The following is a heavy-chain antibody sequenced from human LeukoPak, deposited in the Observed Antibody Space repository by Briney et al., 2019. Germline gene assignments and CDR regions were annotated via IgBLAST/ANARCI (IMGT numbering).Heavy chain of an antibody. J-gene: IGHJ4*02. CDR3: ARGRDGRGYYAEFDY. D-gene: IGHD1-26*01. V-gene: IGHV3-33*01. CDR2: IWYDGSKR. Sequence: GRSLRLSCAASGFPFSTYGMHWVRQAPGKGLEWVAVIWYDGSKRFYADSVKGRFTISRDTSKNTLYLQMNSLRAEDTAVYYCARGRDGRGYYAEFDYWGQGTLVTVSS. CDR1: GFPFSTYG.